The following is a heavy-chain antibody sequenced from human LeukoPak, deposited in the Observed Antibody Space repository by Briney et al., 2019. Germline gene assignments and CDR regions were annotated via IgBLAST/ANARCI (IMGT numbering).Heavy chain of an antibody. D-gene: IGHD3-22*01. V-gene: IGHV1-24*01. CDR3: VTSDDSNGYLYYREFVFDY. CDR1: GYMLLELS. CDR2: TDPEDAEA. J-gene: IGHJ4*02. Sequence: GASVKVSCKVSGYMLLELSMHWVRQAPGKGPEWIGGTDPEDAEAVYAPNFQGRVTMTEDTSTDTAYLELSSLRPDDTAIYYCVTSDDSNGYLYYREFVFDYWGQGTLVTVSP.